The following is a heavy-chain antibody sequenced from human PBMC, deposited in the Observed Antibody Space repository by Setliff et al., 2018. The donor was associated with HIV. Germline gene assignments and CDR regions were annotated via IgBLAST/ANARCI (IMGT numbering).Heavy chain of an antibody. CDR1: KFIFSFSNYG. Sequence: GGSLRLSCTTSKFIFSFSNYGMHWVRQAPDKGLEWVAIIWADGNNKYYADSVKGRFTISRDSSKNTLYLQMNSLRVDDTALYYCASVSEPERSGQWSFDHWGQGTLVTVSS. V-gene: IGHV3-33*08. J-gene: IGHJ4*02. D-gene: IGHD2-15*01. CDR3: ASVSEPERSGQWSFDH. CDR2: IWADGNNK.